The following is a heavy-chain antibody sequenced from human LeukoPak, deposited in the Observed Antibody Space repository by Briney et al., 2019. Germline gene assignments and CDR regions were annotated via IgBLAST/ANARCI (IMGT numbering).Heavy chain of an antibody. V-gene: IGHV4-34*01. CDR1: GGSFSGYY. Sequence: SETLSLTCAVYGGSFSGYYWSWIRQPPGKGLEWIGEINHSGSTNYNPSLKSRVTISVDTSKNQFSLKLSPVTAADTAVYYCARRRGMYYFDYWGQGTLVTVSS. CDR3: ARRRGMYYFDY. D-gene: IGHD1-1*01. CDR2: INHSGST. J-gene: IGHJ4*02.